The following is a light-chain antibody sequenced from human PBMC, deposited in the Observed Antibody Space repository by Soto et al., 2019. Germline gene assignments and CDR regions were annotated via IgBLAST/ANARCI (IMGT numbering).Light chain of an antibody. CDR1: QSLLHSNGYNY. V-gene: IGKV2-28*01. J-gene: IGKJ1*01. CDR3: MQTLQTPWT. Sequence: DIVMTQSPLSLPVTPGEPASISCRSSQSLLHSNGYNYLDWYLQKPGQSPHLLIYLGSNRASGVPDRFSGSGSGTGFTLKSSRVEAEDVGIYYCMQTLQTPWTFGQGTKVEIK. CDR2: LGS.